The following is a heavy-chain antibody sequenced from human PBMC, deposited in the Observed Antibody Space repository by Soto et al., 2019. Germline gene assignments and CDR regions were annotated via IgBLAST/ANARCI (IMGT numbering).Heavy chain of an antibody. CDR2: IYYSGST. Sequence: QVQLQESGPGLVKPSQTLSLSCTVSGGSLISGGFYWRWIRQHPGKGLEWIGYIYYSGSTYYNPSVKSRVTISVDTSKNQFSLKLTSVTAADTAVYYCARSDNGPPYGLDVWGQGTTVTVSS. CDR1: GGSLISGGFY. J-gene: IGHJ6*02. V-gene: IGHV4-31*03. D-gene: IGHD2-8*01. CDR3: ARSDNGPPYGLDV.